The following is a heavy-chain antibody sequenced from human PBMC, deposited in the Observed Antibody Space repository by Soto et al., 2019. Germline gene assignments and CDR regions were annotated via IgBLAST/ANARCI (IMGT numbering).Heavy chain of an antibody. CDR2: IGTAGDT. Sequence: GGSLRLSCAASGFTFSSYDMHWVRQATGKGLEWVSAIGTAGDTYYPGSVKGRFTISRENAKNSLYLQMNSLRAGDTAVYYCARSNWNDLYYYGMDVWGQGTTVTVSS. CDR1: GFTFSSYD. D-gene: IGHD1-1*01. J-gene: IGHJ6*02. V-gene: IGHV3-13*04. CDR3: ARSNWNDLYYYGMDV.